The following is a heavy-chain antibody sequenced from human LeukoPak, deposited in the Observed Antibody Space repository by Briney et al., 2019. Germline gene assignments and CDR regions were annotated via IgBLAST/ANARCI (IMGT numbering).Heavy chain of an antibody. CDR3: ARQGGFYDNRGYNDAFDI. D-gene: IGHD3-22*01. CDR2: IDPSDSYT. V-gene: IGHV5-10-1*01. CDR1: GYSFTTYW. Sequence: GESLKISCKGSGYSFTTYWISWVRQMPGKGLEWLGRIDPSDSYTNYSPSFQGHVTISVDKSISTAYLQWSSLKASDTAMYYCARQGGFYDNRGYNDAFDIWGQGTVVTVSS. J-gene: IGHJ3*02.